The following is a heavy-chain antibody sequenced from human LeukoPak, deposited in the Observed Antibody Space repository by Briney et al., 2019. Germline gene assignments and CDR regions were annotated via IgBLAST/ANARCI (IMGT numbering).Heavy chain of an antibody. J-gene: IGHJ4*02. CDR1: GGTFSSYA. D-gene: IGHD6-6*01. CDR3: ARDRSSSSELTFDY. CDR2: INPNSGGT. Sequence: ASVKVSCKASGGTFSSYAISWVRQAPGQGLEWMGRINPNSGGTNYAQKFQGRVTMTRDTSISTAYMELSRLRSDDTAVYYCARDRSSSSELTFDYWGQGTLVTVSS. V-gene: IGHV1-2*06.